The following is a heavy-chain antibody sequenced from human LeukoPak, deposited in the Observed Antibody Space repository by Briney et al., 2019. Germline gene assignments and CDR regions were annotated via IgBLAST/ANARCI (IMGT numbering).Heavy chain of an antibody. CDR1: GFTFSSYR. D-gene: IGHD2-2*02. J-gene: IGHJ4*02. Sequence: GGSLRLSCAASGFTFSSYRMHWVRQAPGKGLVWVSRINSDGSSTSYADSVKGRFTISRDNAKNTLYLQMNSLRAEDTAVYYCARVSWCSSTSCYSGGFDYWGQGTLVTVSS. CDR2: INSDGSST. CDR3: ARVSWCSSTSCYSGGFDY. V-gene: IGHV3-74*01.